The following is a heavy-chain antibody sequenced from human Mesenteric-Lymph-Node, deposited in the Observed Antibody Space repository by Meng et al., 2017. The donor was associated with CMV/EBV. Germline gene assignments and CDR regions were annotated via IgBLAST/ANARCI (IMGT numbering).Heavy chain of an antibody. CDR3: AKDGYSYGYGSGMDV. D-gene: IGHD5-18*01. Sequence: GESLKISCAVSGFTFDDYAMHWVRQVPGKGLEWVSLITWDGSRTKYADSVKGRFTISRDNSKNSLYLQMNSVRGEDTALYYCAKDGYSYGYGSGMDVWGQGTTVTVSS. J-gene: IGHJ6*02. CDR2: ITWDGSRT. V-gene: IGHV3-43D*03. CDR1: GFTFDDYA.